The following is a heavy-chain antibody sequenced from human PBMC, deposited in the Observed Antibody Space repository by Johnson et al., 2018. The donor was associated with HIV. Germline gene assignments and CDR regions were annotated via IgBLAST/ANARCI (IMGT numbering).Heavy chain of an antibody. CDR1: GFTFSNYG. D-gene: IGHD6-19*01. CDR2: ISYDGSNK. J-gene: IGHJ3*02. Sequence: QVQLVESGGGVVQPGGSLRLSCTASGFTFSNYGMHWVRQAPGKGLAWVAVISYDGSNKYYADSVKGRFTISRDNSNNTLYLQMNSLKTEDTAVYYCTTEQWLDGDAFDIWGQGTMVTVSS. CDR3: TTEQWLDGDAFDI. V-gene: IGHV3-33*05.